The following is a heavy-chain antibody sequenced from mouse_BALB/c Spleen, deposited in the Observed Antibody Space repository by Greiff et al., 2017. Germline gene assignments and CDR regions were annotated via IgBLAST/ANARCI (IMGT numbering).Heavy chain of an antibody. D-gene: IGHD1-2*01. V-gene: IGHV5-6-4*01. CDR1: GFTFSSYT. CDR3: TREVTTARVYFDY. Sequence: EVKLEESGGGLVKPGGSLKLSCEASGFTFSSYTMSWVRQTPEKRLEWVATISSGGSYTYYPDSVKGRFTISRDNAKNTLYLQMSSLKSEDTAMYYCTREVTTARVYFDYWGQGTTLTVSS. J-gene: IGHJ2*01. CDR2: ISSGGSYT.